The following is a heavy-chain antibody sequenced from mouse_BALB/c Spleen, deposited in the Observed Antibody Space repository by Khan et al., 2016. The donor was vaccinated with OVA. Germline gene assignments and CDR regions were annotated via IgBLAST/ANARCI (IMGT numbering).Heavy chain of an antibody. V-gene: IGHV2-2*01. CDR1: GFSLSTYG. CDR2: IRSGGST. Sequence: QVQLKESGPGLVQPSQSLSITCTVSGFSLSTYGIHWIRQSQGKGLEWLGVIRSGGSTAYYGAFISRLNIPKANSKSQVFFKMNSLQAADTALSYCARNSYMDELTYGGQGTLVTVSA. D-gene: IGHD2-14*01. J-gene: IGHJ3*01. CDR3: ARNSYMDELTY.